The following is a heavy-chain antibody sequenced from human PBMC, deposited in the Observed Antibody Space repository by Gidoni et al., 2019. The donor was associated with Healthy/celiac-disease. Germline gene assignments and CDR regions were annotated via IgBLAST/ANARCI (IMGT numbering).Heavy chain of an antibody. CDR3: ATDDRSGVVATGFGY. J-gene: IGHJ4*02. CDR2: VEPEDGET. V-gene: IGHV1-24*01. CDR1: GYTLTELS. D-gene: IGHD1-26*01. Sequence: VQLVQSGAEVKKPGASVTVPCKVSGYTLTELSMHWVRQAPGKGLEWMGGVEPEDGETIYAQKFQGRVTMTEETSTDTAYMELSSLRSEDTAVYYCATDDRSGVVATGFGYWGQGTLVTVSS.